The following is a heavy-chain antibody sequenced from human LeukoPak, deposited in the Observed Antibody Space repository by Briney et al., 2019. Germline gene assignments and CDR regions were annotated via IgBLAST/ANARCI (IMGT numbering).Heavy chain of an antibody. J-gene: IGHJ3*02. CDR3: ARDLRSAFDI. V-gene: IGHV3-21*01. CDR1: GFTFSDYS. Sequence: GGSLRLSCAASGFTFSDYSMNWVRQAPGKGLEWVSFISSSSSYIYYTDSVKGRFTISRDNAKNSLYLQMNSLRAEDTAVYYCARDLRSAFDIWGQGTVVTVSS. D-gene: IGHD3-10*01. CDR2: ISSSSSYI.